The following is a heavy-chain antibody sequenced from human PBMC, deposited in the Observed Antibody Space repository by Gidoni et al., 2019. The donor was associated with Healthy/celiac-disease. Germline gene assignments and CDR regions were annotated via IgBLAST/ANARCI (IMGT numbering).Heavy chain of an antibody. D-gene: IGHD6-6*01. CDR2: INWNGGST. CDR3: ARASGWFDP. J-gene: IGHJ5*02. V-gene: IGHV3-20*04. CDR1: GFTFDDSG. Sequence: EVQLVESGGGVVRRGGSLRRPGAASGFTFDDSGMRWVRQAPGEGLEWVSGINWNGGSTGYADSVKGRFTISSDNAKNSLYLQMNSLRAEDTALYYCARASGWFDPWGQGTLVTVSS.